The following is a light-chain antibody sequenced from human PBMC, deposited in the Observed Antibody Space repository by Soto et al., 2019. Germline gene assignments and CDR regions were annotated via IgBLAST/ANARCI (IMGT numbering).Light chain of an antibody. J-gene: IGKJ1*01. CDR3: HHRSSWPRS. CDR2: AAA. CDR1: QSVGTS. Sequence: DIVLKQSPATLSFCPGDRANLSCRASQSVGTSLAWYKQQPGQAPRLLIHAAAYRASGIPDRFSGSGSGTAFILSISTLEPDDCALCYCHHRSSWPRSSGRGTKGDIK. V-gene: IGKV3-11*01.